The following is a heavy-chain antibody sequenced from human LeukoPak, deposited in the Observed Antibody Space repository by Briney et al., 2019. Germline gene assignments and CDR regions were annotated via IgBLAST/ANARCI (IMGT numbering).Heavy chain of an antibody. CDR1: GFTFSDYG. CDR3: TRYCSGGSCYPGYYYYGMDV. CDR2: IWYDGSNK. D-gene: IGHD2-15*01. Sequence: GGSLRLSCVVSGFTFSDYGMHWVRQAPGKGLEWVAVIWYDGSNKYYADSVKGRFTISRDNSKNTLYLQMDSLRVEDTAVYYCTRYCSGGSCYPGYYYYGMDVWGQGTTVTVSS. J-gene: IGHJ6*02. V-gene: IGHV3-33*01.